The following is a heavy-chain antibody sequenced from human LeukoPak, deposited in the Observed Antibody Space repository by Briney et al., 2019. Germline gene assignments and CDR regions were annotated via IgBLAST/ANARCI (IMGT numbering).Heavy chain of an antibody. CDR3: ARERQTYYYDSSGYSFLCYYYGMDV. J-gene: IGHJ6*02. CDR1: GFTFSGYS. V-gene: IGHV3-48*01. D-gene: IGHD3-22*01. CDR2: ISSSSSTI. Sequence: PGGSLRLSCAASGFTFSGYSMNWVRQAPGKGLEWVSYISSSSSTIYYADSVKGRFTISRDNAKNSLYLQMNSLRAEDTAVYYCARERQTYYYDSSGYSFLCYYYGMDVWGQGTTVTVSS.